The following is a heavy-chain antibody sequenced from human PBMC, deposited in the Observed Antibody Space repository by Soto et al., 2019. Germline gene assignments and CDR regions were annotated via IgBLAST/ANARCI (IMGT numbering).Heavy chain of an antibody. CDR3: ASFSGATYGDYGGGINY. D-gene: IGHD4-17*01. V-gene: IGHV4-39*01. CDR1: GGSISGSSYY. CDR2: VHYSGST. Sequence: PSETLSLTCTVSGGSISGSSYYWGWIRQPPGKGLECIGSVHYSGSTDYNPSLKSRVTISVETSKNQFSLKLTSVTAADTAVYFCASFSGATYGDYGGGINYWGQGTLVTVPS. J-gene: IGHJ4*02.